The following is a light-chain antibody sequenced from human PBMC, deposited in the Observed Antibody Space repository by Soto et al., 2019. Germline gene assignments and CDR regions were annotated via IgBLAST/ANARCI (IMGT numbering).Light chain of an antibody. CDR2: DAS. CDR3: QKYNSYPYT. J-gene: IGKJ2*01. V-gene: IGKV1-5*01. Sequence: DIQMTQSPSTLSASVGDRVTITCRASQSISSWLAWYQQKPGKAPKLLIYDASSLESGVPSRFSGSGSGTEFTLTISSLQPDDFATYYCQKYNSYPYTCGQRNKLEIK. CDR1: QSISSW.